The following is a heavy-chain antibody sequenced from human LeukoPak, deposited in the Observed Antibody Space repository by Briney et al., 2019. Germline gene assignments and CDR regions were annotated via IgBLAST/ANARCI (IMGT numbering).Heavy chain of an antibody. Sequence: GASVKVSCKVSGYTLTELSMHWVRQAPGKGLEWMGGFDPEDGETIYAQKFQGRVTMTEDTSTDTAYMELSSLRSEDTAMYYCARGEFDGGNVYYYYYYMDVWGKGTTVTVSS. CDR2: FDPEDGET. D-gene: IGHD4-23*01. CDR3: ARGEFDGGNVYYYYYYMDV. CDR1: GYTLTELS. J-gene: IGHJ6*03. V-gene: IGHV1-24*01.